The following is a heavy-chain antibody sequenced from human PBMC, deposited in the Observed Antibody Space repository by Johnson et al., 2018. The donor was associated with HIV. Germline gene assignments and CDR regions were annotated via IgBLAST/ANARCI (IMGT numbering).Heavy chain of an antibody. CDR2: IGTAGDT. CDR1: GFTFSSYD. CDR3: ARRNGDIHAFDI. Sequence: VQLVESGGDLVQPGGSLRLSCAASGFTFSSYDMHWVRQATGKGLEWVSAIGTAGDTYYPGSVKGRFTISRETAKNSLYLQMNSLRAGDTAVYYCARRNGDIHAFDIWGQGTMVTVSS. J-gene: IGHJ3*02. V-gene: IGHV3-13*01. D-gene: IGHD2-15*01.